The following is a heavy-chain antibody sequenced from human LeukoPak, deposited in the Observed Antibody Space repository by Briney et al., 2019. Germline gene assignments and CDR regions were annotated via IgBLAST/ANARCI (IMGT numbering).Heavy chain of an antibody. CDR3: ARAYFDWCIDY. CDR1: GFSFSSYG. CDR2: IRYDGRNK. Sequence: PGGSLRLSCAGSGFSFSSYGMHWVRQAPGKGLEWMAFIRYDGRNKYYADSVKGRFTISRDNSKNTLYLQMNSLRAEDTAVYYCARAYFDWCIDYWGQGTLVTVSS. D-gene: IGHD3-9*01. V-gene: IGHV3-30*02. J-gene: IGHJ4*02.